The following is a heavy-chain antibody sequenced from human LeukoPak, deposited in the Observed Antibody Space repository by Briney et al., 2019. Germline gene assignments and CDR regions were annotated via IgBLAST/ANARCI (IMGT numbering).Heavy chain of an antibody. CDR1: GYTFTSYY. CDR2: INPNSGGT. Sequence: GASVKVSCKASGYTFTSYYMHWVRQAPGQGLEWMGWINPNSGGTNYAQKFQGRVTMTRDTSISTAYMELSRLRSDDTAVYYCARSGRYCSSTSCYSYWGQGTLVTVSS. CDR3: ARSGRYCSSTSCYSY. V-gene: IGHV1-2*02. J-gene: IGHJ4*02. D-gene: IGHD2-2*01.